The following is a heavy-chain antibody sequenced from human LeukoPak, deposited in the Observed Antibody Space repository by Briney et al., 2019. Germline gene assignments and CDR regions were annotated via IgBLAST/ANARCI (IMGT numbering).Heavy chain of an antibody. Sequence: ASVKDAFKPSGGTFSSYVISWVRQAPGQGLEWMGRIIPILGIAKYAQKFQGRVTITADKSTSTAYMELSSLRSEDTAVYYCARVGGVKYYYDSSGYYSYWGQGTLVTVSS. D-gene: IGHD3-22*01. J-gene: IGHJ4*02. CDR3: ARVGGVKYYYDSSGYYSY. CDR2: IIPILGIA. CDR1: GGTFSSYV. V-gene: IGHV1-69*04.